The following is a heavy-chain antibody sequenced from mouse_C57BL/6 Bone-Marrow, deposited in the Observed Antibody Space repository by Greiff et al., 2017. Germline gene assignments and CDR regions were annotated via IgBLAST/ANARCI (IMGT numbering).Heavy chain of an antibody. Sequence: QVQLKQSGAELARPGASVKLSCKASGYTFTSYGISWVKQRTGQGLEWIGEIYPRSGNTYYNEKFKGKATLTADKSSSTAYMELRSLSSDDSAVYFCARVHYDYPPWFAYWGQGTLVTVSA. CDR1: GYTFTSYG. CDR3: ARVHYDYPPWFAY. V-gene: IGHV1-81*01. CDR2: IYPRSGNT. J-gene: IGHJ3*01. D-gene: IGHD2-4*01.